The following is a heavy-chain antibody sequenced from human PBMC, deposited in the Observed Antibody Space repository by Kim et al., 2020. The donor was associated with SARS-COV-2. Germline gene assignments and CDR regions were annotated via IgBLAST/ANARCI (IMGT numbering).Heavy chain of an antibody. Sequence: GGSLRLSCAASGFTFSSYAMSWVRQAPGKGLEWVSAISGSGGSTYYADSVKGRFTISRDNSKNTLYLQMNSLRAEDTAVYYCAKPPKIQLWWDGDYFDYWGQGTLVTVSS. J-gene: IGHJ4*02. D-gene: IGHD5-18*01. CDR2: ISGSGGST. V-gene: IGHV3-23*01. CDR1: GFTFSSYA. CDR3: AKPPKIQLWWDGDYFDY.